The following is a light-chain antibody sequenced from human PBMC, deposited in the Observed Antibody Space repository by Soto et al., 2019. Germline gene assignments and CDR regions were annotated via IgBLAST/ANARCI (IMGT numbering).Light chain of an antibody. Sequence: EFLLTQSPGTPSLSLGERVTLSCRVSHSVTRTYLTWYQQTSGQDSXLLIHCASTRSTGIPDRFIDVGSGTVFTLAISRLEPEDFAVYFCQFYDSPRTCGQGSNV. J-gene: IGKJ1*01. CDR2: CAS. V-gene: IGKV3-20*01. CDR3: QFYDSPRT. CDR1: HSVTRTY.